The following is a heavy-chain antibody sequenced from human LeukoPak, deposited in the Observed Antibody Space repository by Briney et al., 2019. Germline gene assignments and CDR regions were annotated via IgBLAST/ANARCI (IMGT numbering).Heavy chain of an antibody. J-gene: IGHJ4*02. D-gene: IGHD2-2*01. CDR1: GFTFTNYG. V-gene: IGHV3-48*01. CDR3: ATTRYQLLGY. CDR2: ISSSSSSI. Sequence: PGGSLRLSCAASGFTFTNYGMNWVRQAPGKGLEWISYISSSSSSIYYADSVKGRFTISRDNAKKSLYLQMNSLRAEDTAVYYCATTRYQLLGYWGQGTLVTVSS.